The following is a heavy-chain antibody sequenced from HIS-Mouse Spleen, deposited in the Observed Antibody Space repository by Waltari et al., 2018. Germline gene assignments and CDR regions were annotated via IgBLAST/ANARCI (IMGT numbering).Heavy chain of an antibody. J-gene: IGHJ2*01. CDR2: IYYSGST. Sequence: QLQLQESGPGLVKPSETLSLTCTVSGGSIRSSSYYWGWIRQPPGKGLGWFGSIYYSGSTYDNPALKSRVTISVDTSKNQVSLKLSSVTAADTAVYYCAREIPYSSSWYDWYFDLWGRGTLVTVSS. CDR1: GGSIRSSSYY. V-gene: IGHV4-39*07. D-gene: IGHD6-13*01. CDR3: AREIPYSSSWYDWYFDL.